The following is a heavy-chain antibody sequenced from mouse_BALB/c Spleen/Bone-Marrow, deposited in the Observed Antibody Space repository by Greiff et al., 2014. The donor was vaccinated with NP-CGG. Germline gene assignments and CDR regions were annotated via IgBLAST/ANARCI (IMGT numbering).Heavy chain of an antibody. V-gene: IGHV3-8*02. J-gene: IGHJ2*01. CDR3: ERDNGYHFDY. Sequence: EVKLQQSRPRLFEPSQTLSLTCSVTGDSITSSYWNWIRKFPGNKLEYMGYISYSGNASYYPSLISRISLTRDTSKNQYYMQVNIVTTEDKAKYFCERDNGYHFDYWGQGTTLTVSS. D-gene: IGHD1-2*01. CDR1: GDSITSSY. CDR2: ISYSGNA.